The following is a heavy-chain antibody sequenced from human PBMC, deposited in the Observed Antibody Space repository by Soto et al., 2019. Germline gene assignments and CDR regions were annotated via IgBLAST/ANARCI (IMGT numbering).Heavy chain of an antibody. D-gene: IGHD6-25*01. Sequence: QVQLVQSGAVVKKPGSSVEVSCKASGGTFNGYGISWVRQAPGQGLEWMGGTVPVFGTAHYAQKFQGRVTITADKPTSTAYMELSRLRSEDTAVYYCARERPERGKDVWGQGTTVTVSS. CDR3: ARERPERGKDV. CDR1: GGTFNGYG. V-gene: IGHV1-69*06. J-gene: IGHJ6*02. CDR2: TVPVFGTA.